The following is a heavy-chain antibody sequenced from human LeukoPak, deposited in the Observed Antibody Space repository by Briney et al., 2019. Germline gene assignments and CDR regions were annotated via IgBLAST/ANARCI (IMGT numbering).Heavy chain of an antibody. CDR1: GGSSSSSSYY. D-gene: IGHD2/OR15-2a*01. CDR3: ARQYYNFFDY. J-gene: IGHJ4*02. CDR2: IHYSGTT. V-gene: IGHV4-39*01. Sequence: SETLSLTCTVSGGSSSSSSYYWGWIRQPPGKGLEWIGSIHYSGTTYHYPSLKSRVTISVDTSKNQFSLKLSSVTATETAVYYCARQYYNFFDYWGQGTLAIVSS.